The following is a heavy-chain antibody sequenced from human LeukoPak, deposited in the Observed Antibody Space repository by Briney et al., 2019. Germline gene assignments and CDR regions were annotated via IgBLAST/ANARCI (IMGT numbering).Heavy chain of an antibody. V-gene: IGHV4-59*01. CDR2: IYYSGST. Sequence: SETLSLTCTVSVGSISSYYWSWIRQPPGKGLEWIGYIYYSGSTNYNPSPKSRVTISVDPSKNQFSPKLSSVTAADPAVYYCARADGYCSGGSCYPRAFDIWGQGTMVTVSS. J-gene: IGHJ3*02. CDR3: ARADGYCSGGSCYPRAFDI. CDR1: VGSISSYY. D-gene: IGHD2-15*01.